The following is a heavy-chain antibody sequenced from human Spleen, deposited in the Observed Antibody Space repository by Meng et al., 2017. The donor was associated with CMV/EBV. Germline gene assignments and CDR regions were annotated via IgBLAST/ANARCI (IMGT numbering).Heavy chain of an antibody. V-gene: IGHV3-74*01. D-gene: IGHD6-19*01. CDR3: VQGDTSGWNGGYFDL. J-gene: IGHJ4*02. CDR2: ITTDGGVT. CDR1: GFTFSNYW. Sequence: GESLKISCAASGFTFSNYWMHWVRQAPGKGLMWVSHITTDGGVTTYADSVKGRFTISRDNARNTLYLQMSSLRAEDTALYYCVQGDTSGWNGGYFDLWGQGTLVTVSS.